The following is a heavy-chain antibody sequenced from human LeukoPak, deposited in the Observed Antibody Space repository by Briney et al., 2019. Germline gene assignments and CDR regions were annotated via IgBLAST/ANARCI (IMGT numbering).Heavy chain of an antibody. D-gene: IGHD3-3*01. CDR1: GGSISSYY. CDR3: ARTLPIFGAMDV. CDR2: IYYGGST. V-gene: IGHV4-59*01. Sequence: SETLSLTCTVSGGSISSYYWSWIRQPPGKGLEWIGYIYYGGSTNYNPSLKSRVTISVDTSKNQFSLKLSSVTAADTAVYYCARTLPIFGAMDVWGKGTTVTVSS. J-gene: IGHJ6*04.